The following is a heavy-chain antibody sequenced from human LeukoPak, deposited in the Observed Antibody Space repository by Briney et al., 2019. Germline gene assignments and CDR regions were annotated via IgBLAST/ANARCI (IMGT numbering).Heavy chain of an antibody. D-gene: IGHD6-19*01. V-gene: IGHV3-23*01. J-gene: IGHJ4*02. CDR3: AKGAVAGVYYFDY. CDR1: GVTFSSYA. CDR2: ISGSGGST. Sequence: PGGSLRLSCAASGVTFSSYAMSWVRQAPGKGLEWVSAISGSGGSTYYADPVKGRFTISRDNSKNTLYLQMNSLRAEDTAVYYCAKGAVAGVYYFDYWGQGTLVTVSS.